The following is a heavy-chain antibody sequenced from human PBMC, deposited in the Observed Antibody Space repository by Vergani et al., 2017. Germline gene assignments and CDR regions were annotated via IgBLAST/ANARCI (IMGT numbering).Heavy chain of an antibody. CDR2: IIPIFGTA. CDR3: ARDRYSGSYWDRTALDY. CDR1: GGPFSSYA. Sequence: QVQLVQSGAEVKKPGSSVKVSCKASGGPFSSYAISWVRQAPGQGLEWMGGIIPIFGTANYAQKFQGRVTITADEYTSTAYLELSSLRSEDTAVYYCARDRYSGSYWDRTALDYWGQGTLVTVSS. J-gene: IGHJ4*02. V-gene: IGHV1-69*01. D-gene: IGHD1-26*01.